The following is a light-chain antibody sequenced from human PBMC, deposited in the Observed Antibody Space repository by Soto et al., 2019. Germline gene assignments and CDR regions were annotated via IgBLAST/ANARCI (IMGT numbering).Light chain of an antibody. CDR2: QDS. J-gene: IGLJ2*01. Sequence: SYELTQPPSVSVSPGQTASITCSGDKLGDKYACWYQQKPGQSPVLVIYQDSKRPSGIPERFSGSNSGNTATLTISGTQAXXXXXXXXXXXDSSTHVVFGGGTKLTVL. CDR1: KLGDKY. V-gene: IGLV3-1*01. CDR3: XXXDSSTHVV.